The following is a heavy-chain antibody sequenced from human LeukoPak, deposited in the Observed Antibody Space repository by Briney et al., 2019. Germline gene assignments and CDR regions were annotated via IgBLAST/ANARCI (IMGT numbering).Heavy chain of an antibody. CDR3: ARRRSALAATNPSDY. V-gene: IGHV5-51*01. D-gene: IGHD2-15*01. CDR1: GYSFASYW. CDR2: IYPGDSDT. Sequence: GESLKISCKGSGYSFASYWIGWVRQMPGKGLEWMGIIYPGDSDTRYSPSFQGQVTISADKSISTAFLQWSSLKASDTAIYYCARRRSALAATNPSDYWGQGTLVTVSS. J-gene: IGHJ4*02.